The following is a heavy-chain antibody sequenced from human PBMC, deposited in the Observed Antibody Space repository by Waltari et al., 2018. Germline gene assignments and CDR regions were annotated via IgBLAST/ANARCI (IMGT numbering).Heavy chain of an antibody. CDR3: ARTASGSLTS. V-gene: IGHV1-2*06. Sequence: QVQLVQSGAEVKKPGASVKVSCKASGYTFTGYYMHWGRQAPGQGLEWMGRINPNRGGTNDAQKLQGRVTMTRDTSISTAYMELSRLRSDDTAVYYCARTASGSLTSWGQGTLVTVSS. D-gene: IGHD1-26*01. CDR1: GYTFTGYY. J-gene: IGHJ4*02. CDR2: INPNRGGT.